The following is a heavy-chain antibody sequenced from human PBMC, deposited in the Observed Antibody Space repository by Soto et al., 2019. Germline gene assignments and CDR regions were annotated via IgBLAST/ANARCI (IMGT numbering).Heavy chain of an antibody. CDR1: GFTFSSYA. CDR3: AKDLHIVVVPAASSY. Sequence: VGSLRLSCAASGFTFSSYAMSWVRQAPGKGLEWVSAISGSGGSTYYADSVKGRFTISRDNSKNTLYLQMNSLRAEDTAVYYCAKDLHIVVVPAASSYWGQGTLVTVSS. V-gene: IGHV3-23*01. CDR2: ISGSGGST. J-gene: IGHJ4*02. D-gene: IGHD2-2*01.